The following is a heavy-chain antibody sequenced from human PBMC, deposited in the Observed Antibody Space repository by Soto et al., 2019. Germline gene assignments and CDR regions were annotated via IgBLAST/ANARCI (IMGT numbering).Heavy chain of an antibody. V-gene: IGHV1-69*01. J-gene: IGHJ4*02. D-gene: IGHD6-19*01. CDR3: ARDRGAVTLGGVHFDY. Sequence: QVQLVQSGAEVKKPGSSVKVSCKASGGTFSSYAISWVRQAPGQGLECMGGIIPIFGTANYAQKFQGRVTITADESTSTAYMELSSLRSEDTAVYYCARDRGAVTLGGVHFDYWGQGTLVTVSS. CDR1: GGTFSSYA. CDR2: IIPIFGTA.